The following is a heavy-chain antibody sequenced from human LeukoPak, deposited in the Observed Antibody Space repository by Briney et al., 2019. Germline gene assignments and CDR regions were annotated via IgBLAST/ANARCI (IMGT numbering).Heavy chain of an antibody. V-gene: IGHV3-30-3*01. Sequence: GRSPRLSCAASGFTFSNYAMHWVRQAPGKGLEWVAVIIYDGSDKNYPDSVKGRFTISRDNSKNTLYVQMNSLRAEDTSVYYCARDVSGYYSFDYWGQGTLVTVSS. D-gene: IGHD3-22*01. CDR1: GFTFSNYA. CDR3: ARDVSGYYSFDY. CDR2: IIYDGSDK. J-gene: IGHJ4*02.